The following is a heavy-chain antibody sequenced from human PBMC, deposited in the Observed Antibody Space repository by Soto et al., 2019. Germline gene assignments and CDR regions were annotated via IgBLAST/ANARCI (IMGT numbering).Heavy chain of an antibody. CDR2: IKSKTDGGTT. V-gene: IGHV3-15*01. J-gene: IGHJ4*02. D-gene: IGHD3-22*01. CDR3: TTSSYYYDSSGYFLYFDY. Sequence: GGSLILSCAASGFTFINSWMSWVRQAPGKGLEWVGRIKSKTDGGTTDYAAPVKGRFTISRDDSKNTLYLQMNSLKTEDTAVYYCTTSSYYYDSSGYFLYFDYWGQGTLVTVSS. CDR1: GFTFINSW.